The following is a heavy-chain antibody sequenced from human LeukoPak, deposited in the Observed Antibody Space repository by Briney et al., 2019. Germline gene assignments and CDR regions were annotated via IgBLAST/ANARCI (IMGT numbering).Heavy chain of an antibody. Sequence: GASVKVSCKASGYTFTGYYMHWVRQAPGQGLEWMGWIYPNSGAINYAQKFQGRVTMTRDTSISTAYMELSSLRSEDTAVYYCARASRGQQLVQYYDYWGQGTLVTVSS. J-gene: IGHJ4*02. CDR2: IYPNSGAI. D-gene: IGHD6-13*01. V-gene: IGHV1-2*02. CDR1: GYTFTGYY. CDR3: ARASRGQQLVQYYDY.